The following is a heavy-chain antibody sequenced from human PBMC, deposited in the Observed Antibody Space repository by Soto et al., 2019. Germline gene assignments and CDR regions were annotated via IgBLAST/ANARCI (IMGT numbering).Heavy chain of an antibody. CDR2: ISVYNGNT. V-gene: IGHV1-18*01. CDR1: GYTFTSYG. CDR3: TSGWFGEFVYYFDY. D-gene: IGHD3-10*01. Sequence: QVQLVQSGAEVKKPGASVKVSCKASGYTFTSYGISWVRQAPGQGLEWMGWISVYNGNTNYAQKLQDRVTMTTDTSTSTAYMELRSLRSHDTAVYYCTSGWFGEFVYYFDYWGQGTLVTVSS. J-gene: IGHJ4*02.